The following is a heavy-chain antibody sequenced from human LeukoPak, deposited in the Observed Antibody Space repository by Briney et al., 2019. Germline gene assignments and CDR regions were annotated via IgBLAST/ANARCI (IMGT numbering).Heavy chain of an antibody. CDR1: GYTFTGYY. D-gene: IGHD6-13*01. J-gene: IGHJ5*02. V-gene: IGHV1-2*02. CDR2: INPNSGGT. Sequence: ASVKVSCKASGYTFTGYYMHWVRQAPGQGLEWMGWINPNSGGTNYAQKLQGRVTMTTDTSTSTAYMELRSLRSDDTAVYYCARDRLRIAAAGTGWFDPWGQGTLVTVSS. CDR3: ARDRLRIAAAGTGWFDP.